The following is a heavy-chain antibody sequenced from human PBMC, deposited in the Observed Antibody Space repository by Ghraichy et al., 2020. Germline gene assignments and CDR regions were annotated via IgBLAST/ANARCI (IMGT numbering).Heavy chain of an antibody. D-gene: IGHD6-19*01. CDR1: GGTFSSYA. V-gene: IGHV1-69*13. Sequence: SVKVSCKASGGTFSSYAISWVRQAPGQGLEWMGGIIPIFGTANYAQKFQGRVTITADESTSTAYMELSSLRSEDTAVYYCARAAAVAGHPQYYYYGMDVWGQGTTVTVSS. J-gene: IGHJ6*02. CDR3: ARAAAVAGHPQYYYYGMDV. CDR2: IIPIFGTA.